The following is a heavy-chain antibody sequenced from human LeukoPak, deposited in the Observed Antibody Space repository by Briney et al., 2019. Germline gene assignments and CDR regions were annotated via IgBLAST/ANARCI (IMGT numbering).Heavy chain of an antibody. Sequence: GGSLRLSCAASGFTFSSYAMNWVRQAPGKGLEWVSYISSSGSTIYYADSVKGRFTISRDNAKNSLYLQMNSLRAEDTAVYYCARDSWFTMVRGVGSENAFDIWGQGTMVTVSS. D-gene: IGHD3-10*01. CDR3: ARDSWFTMVRGVGSENAFDI. V-gene: IGHV3-48*03. J-gene: IGHJ3*02. CDR2: ISSSGSTI. CDR1: GFTFSSYA.